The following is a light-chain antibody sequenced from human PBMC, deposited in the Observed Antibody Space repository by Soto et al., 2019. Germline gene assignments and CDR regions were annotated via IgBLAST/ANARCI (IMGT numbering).Light chain of an antibody. CDR3: QQYNDWPPSWT. V-gene: IGKV3-15*01. CDR2: SAS. Sequence: EIVLTQSPASLSVSPGERATLSCRASQSISANLAGYQQKPAQAPRLLIHSASTRATGIPARFSGSGSGREFTLTISSLQSEDFAVYYCQQYNDWPPSWTFGQGTKVDIK. J-gene: IGKJ1*01. CDR1: QSISAN.